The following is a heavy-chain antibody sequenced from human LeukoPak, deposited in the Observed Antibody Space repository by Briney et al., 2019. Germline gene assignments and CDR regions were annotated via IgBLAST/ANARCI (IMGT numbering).Heavy chain of an antibody. V-gene: IGHV1-69*13. D-gene: IGHD6-13*01. CDR2: IIPIFGTA. J-gene: IGHJ5*02. CDR1: GGTFSSYA. Sequence: GASVKVSCKAPGGTFSSYAISWVRQAPGQGLEWMGGIIPIFGTANYAQKFQGRVTITADESTSTAYMELSSLRSEDTAVYYCAREEGDPRIARDRWFDPWGQGTLVTVSS. CDR3: AREEGDPRIARDRWFDP.